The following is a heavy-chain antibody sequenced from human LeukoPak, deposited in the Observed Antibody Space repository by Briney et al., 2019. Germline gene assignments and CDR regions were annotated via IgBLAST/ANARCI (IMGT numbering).Heavy chain of an antibody. V-gene: IGHV1-46*01. D-gene: IGHD4-17*01. CDR2: INPSGGST. CDR3: ARGGPSDYGVFNWFDP. Sequence: ASVKVSCKASGYTFTSYYVHWVRQAPGQGLEWMGIINPSGGSTSYAQKFQGRVTTTRDTSTSTVYMELSSLRSEDTAVYYCARGGPSDYGVFNWFDPWGQGTLVTVSS. J-gene: IGHJ5*02. CDR1: GYTFTSYY.